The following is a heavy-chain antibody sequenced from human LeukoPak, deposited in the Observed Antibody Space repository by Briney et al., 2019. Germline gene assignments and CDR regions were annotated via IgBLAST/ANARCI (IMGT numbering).Heavy chain of an antibody. D-gene: IGHD3-22*01. CDR2: ISYSGST. Sequence: SETLSLTCTVSGGSFSGYYWSWIRQPPGKGLEWIGYISYSGSTNYKPSLKSRVTISLDASKNQFSLKLSSVTAADTAVNYCAGGGTYYYDSSGYYWGQGTLVTVSS. J-gene: IGHJ4*02. CDR3: AGGGTYYYDSSGYY. V-gene: IGHV4-59*01. CDR1: GGSFSGYY.